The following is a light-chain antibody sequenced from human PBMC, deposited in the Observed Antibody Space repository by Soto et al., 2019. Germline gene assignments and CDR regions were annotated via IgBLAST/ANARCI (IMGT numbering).Light chain of an antibody. V-gene: IGKV1-5*03. CDR2: KAS. Sequence: DIQMTQSNTSLSGSVGDSVTITCRARQAISSWSAWHQQKPETAPKLLNYKASTSKSGLPSRFSGSGSGTEFTLTISILHPEDFASYYCQQLDSFPITFGQGTRLEIK. CDR3: QQLDSFPIT. CDR1: QAISSW. J-gene: IGKJ5*01.